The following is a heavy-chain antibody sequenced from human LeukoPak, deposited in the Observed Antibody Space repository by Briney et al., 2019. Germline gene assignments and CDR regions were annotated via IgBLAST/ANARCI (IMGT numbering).Heavy chain of an antibody. D-gene: IGHD6-25*01. CDR2: INHSGST. CDR1: GGSFSGYY. J-gene: IGHJ4*02. V-gene: IGHV4-34*01. CDR3: ARRAAGGPNRNFDY. Sequence: SETLSLTCAVYGGSFSGYYWSWIRQPPGKGLEWIGEINHSGSTNYNPSLKSRVTISVDTSKNQFSLKLSSVIAADTAVYYCARRAAGGPNRNFDYWGQGTLVTVSS.